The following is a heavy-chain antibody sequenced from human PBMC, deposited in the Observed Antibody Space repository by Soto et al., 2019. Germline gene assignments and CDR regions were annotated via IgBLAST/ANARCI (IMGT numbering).Heavy chain of an antibody. CDR2: IYYSGST. V-gene: IGHV4-61*01. CDR3: ARTGYCSGGSCYPNWFDP. J-gene: IGHJ5*02. D-gene: IGHD2-15*01. Sequence: SETLSLTCTVSGGSVSSSSYYWSWIRQPPGVGLEWIAYIYYSGSTSYNPSLKSRVTISVDTSKNQFSLKLRSVTAADTAVYYCARTGYCSGGSCYPNWFDPWGQGTLVTVSS. CDR1: GGSVSSSSYY.